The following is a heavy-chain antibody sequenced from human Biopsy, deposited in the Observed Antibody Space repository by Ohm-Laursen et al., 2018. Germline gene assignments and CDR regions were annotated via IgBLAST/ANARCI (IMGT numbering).Heavy chain of an antibody. CDR1: GYTFIDYY. J-gene: IGHJ4*02. CDR2: INHNSGGT. CDR3: ARRTWDN. V-gene: IGHV1-2*02. Sequence: ESSVKVSCKASGYTFIDYYIHWVRQAPGQGLEWMGWINHNSGGTKYAQKFQGRVTMAGDTSINTVHMELRNLRSDDTAVYYCARRTWDNWGLGTLVTVSS.